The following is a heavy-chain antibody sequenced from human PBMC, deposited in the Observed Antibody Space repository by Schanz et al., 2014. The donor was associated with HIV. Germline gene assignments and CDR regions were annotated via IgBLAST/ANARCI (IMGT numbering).Heavy chain of an antibody. Sequence: QEQLVESGGGVVQPGRSLRLSCAASGFTYRNYGMHWVRQAPGKGLEWVAVIWFDGRNKYYGDSVKGRFMISRDNSNNTLYLQMNSLRAEDTAVYFCTRGRFLERGGMDVWGQGTAVTVSS. CDR1: GFTYRNYG. D-gene: IGHD3-3*01. V-gene: IGHV3-33*01. J-gene: IGHJ6*02. CDR3: TRGRFLERGGMDV. CDR2: IWFDGRNK.